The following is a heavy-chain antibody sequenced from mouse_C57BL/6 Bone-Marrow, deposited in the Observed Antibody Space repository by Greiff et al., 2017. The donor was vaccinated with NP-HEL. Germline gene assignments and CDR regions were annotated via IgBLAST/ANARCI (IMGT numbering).Heavy chain of an antibody. CDR2: IWSGGST. CDR3: ARKDYYGNHFAY. V-gene: IGHV2-2*01. D-gene: IGHD2-1*01. CDR1: GFSLTSYG. Sequence: QVQLQQSGPGLVQPSQSLSITCTVSGFSLTSYGVHWVRQSPGKGLEWLGVIWSGGSTDYNAAFISRLSISKDNSKSQVFFKMNSLQADDTAIYYCARKDYYGNHFAYWGQGTLVTVAA. J-gene: IGHJ3*01.